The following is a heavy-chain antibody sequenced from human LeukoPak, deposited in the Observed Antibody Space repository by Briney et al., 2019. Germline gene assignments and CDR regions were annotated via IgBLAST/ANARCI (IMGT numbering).Heavy chain of an antibody. J-gene: IGHJ4*02. CDR3: AREAGYYYDSSGYYAL. V-gene: IGHV4-59*01. D-gene: IGHD3-22*01. Sequence: SETLSLTCTVSGGSISSYYWSWIRQPPGKGLEWIGYIYYSGSTNYNPSLKSRVTISVDTSKNQFSLKLSSVTAAGTAVYYCAREAGYYYDSSGYYALWGQGTLVTVSS. CDR2: IYYSGST. CDR1: GGSISSYY.